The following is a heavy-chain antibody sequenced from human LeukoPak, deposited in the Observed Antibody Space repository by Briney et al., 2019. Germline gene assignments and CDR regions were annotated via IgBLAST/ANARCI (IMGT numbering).Heavy chain of an antibody. J-gene: IGHJ4*02. CDR2: ISGSGGST. CDR1: GFTLSSYA. V-gene: IGHV3-23*01. D-gene: IGHD3-22*01. CDR3: AKDGGSGYYYFDY. Sequence: GGSLRLSCAASGFTLSSYAMSWVRQAPGKGLEWVSAISGSGGSTYYADSVKGRFTISRDNSKNTLYVQMNSLRAEDTAVYYCAKDGGSGYYYFDYWGQGTLVTVSS.